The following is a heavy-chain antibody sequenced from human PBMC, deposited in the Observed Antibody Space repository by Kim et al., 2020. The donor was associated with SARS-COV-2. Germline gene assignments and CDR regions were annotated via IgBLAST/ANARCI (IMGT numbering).Heavy chain of an antibody. CDR3: AREGVRRNWFDP. Sequence: YAYSVKVRLTISRDNSKNTLYLQRNSLRAEDTAVYYCAREGVRRNWFDPWGQGPLVSVSS. J-gene: IGHJ5*02. V-gene: IGHV3-66*01. D-gene: IGHD2-8*01.